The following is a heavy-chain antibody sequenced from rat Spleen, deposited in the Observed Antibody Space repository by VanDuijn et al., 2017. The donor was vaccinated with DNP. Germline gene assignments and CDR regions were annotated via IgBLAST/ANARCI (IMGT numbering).Heavy chain of an antibody. CDR1: GFTFSDYN. J-gene: IGHJ3*01. CDR2: IHSDGSST. V-gene: IGHV5-7*01. D-gene: IGHD1-11*01. CDR3: ARHKNYGWFPY. Sequence: EVRLVESGGASVQPGRSLKLSCAASGFTFSDYNMAWVRQAPKKGLEWVTTIHSDGSSTYYRDSVRGRFTFSRENAKSTLYLQMDSLRSEDTATYYCARHKNYGWFPYWGQGTLFTVSS.